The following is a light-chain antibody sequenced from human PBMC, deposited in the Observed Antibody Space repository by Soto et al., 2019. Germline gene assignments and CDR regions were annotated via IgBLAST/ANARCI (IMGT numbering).Light chain of an antibody. J-gene: IGKJ5*01. CDR3: QQRSYCPTIT. Sequence: IVMTQGRGTLFLSPGERATLYCSASQSVSISYLVSYQQKPGRTPRLLIYGASSGANGRVDRFSGSGSGTDFTLTSISRVPEDYAVYYCQQRSYCPTITFGPGTRLDIK. CDR1: QSVSISY. CDR2: GAS. V-gene: IGKV3D-20*02.